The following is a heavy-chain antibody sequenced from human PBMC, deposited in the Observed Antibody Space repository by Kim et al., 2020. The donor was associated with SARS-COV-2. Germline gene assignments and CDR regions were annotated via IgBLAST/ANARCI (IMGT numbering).Heavy chain of an antibody. D-gene: IGHD1-26*01. J-gene: IGHJ6*02. CDR3: ARRGGRDTRSYSYYDMDV. CDR2: IHPGDSDT. V-gene: IGHV5-51*01. Sequence: GESLKISCKGFGYKFSSYWIAWVRQMPGKGLEWMGIIHPGDSDTRYSPSFQGQVTISTDASSNTAYLQWSSLKASDTAMYYCARRGGRDTRSYSYYDMDVWGQGTTVTVSS. CDR1: GYKFSSYW.